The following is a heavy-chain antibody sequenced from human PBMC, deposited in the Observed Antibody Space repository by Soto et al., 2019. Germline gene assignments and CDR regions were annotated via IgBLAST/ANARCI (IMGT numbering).Heavy chain of an antibody. Sequence: PSETLSLTCTVSGGSISSGGYYWSWIRQHPGKGLEWIGYIYYSGSTYYNPSLKSRVTISVDTSKNQFSLKLSSVTAADTAVYYCASGLPVITIFGVVINWFDPWGQGTLVTVSS. CDR2: IYYSGST. D-gene: IGHD3-3*01. V-gene: IGHV4-31*03. J-gene: IGHJ5*02. CDR3: ASGLPVITIFGVVINWFDP. CDR1: GGSISSGGYY.